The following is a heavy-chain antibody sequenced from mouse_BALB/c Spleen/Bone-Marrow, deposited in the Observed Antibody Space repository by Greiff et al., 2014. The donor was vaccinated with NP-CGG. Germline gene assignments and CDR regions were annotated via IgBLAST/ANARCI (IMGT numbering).Heavy chain of an antibody. V-gene: IGHV1S127*01. D-gene: IGHD1-2*01. J-gene: IGHJ4*01. Sequence: QVQLQQSGPQLVRPGASVKISCKASGYSFTSYWMHWVKQRPGKGLEWIGMIDPSDSETRLNQKFKDKATLTVDKSSSTAYMQLSIPTSDDSAVYYCARDGITTATYYYAMDYWGQGTSVTVSS. CDR1: GYSFTSYW. CDR2: IDPSDSET. CDR3: ARDGITTATYYYAMDY.